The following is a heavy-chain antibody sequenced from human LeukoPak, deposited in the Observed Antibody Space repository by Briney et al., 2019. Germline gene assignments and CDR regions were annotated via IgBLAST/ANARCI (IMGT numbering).Heavy chain of an antibody. D-gene: IGHD6-13*01. CDR2: IGRGIT. CDR3: AREILGRWLSGSWPDY. V-gene: IGHV3-48*04. CDR1: GFTFSIYS. Sequence: GGSLRLSCAASGFTFSIYSMNWVRQAPGKGLEWVSHIGRGITYADSVKGRFTISRDNAKNSLYLQMNSLRAEDTAVYYCAREILGRWLSGSWPDYWGQGTLVTVSS. J-gene: IGHJ4*02.